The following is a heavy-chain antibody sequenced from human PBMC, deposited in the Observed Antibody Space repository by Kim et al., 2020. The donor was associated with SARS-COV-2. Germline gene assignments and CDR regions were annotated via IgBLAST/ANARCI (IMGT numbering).Heavy chain of an antibody. Sequence: SETLSLTCTVSGGSISSGDYYWSWIRQPPGKGLEWIGYIYYSGSTYYNPSLKSRVTISVDTSKNQFSLKLSSVTAADTAVYYCVGYSSSWYSARYYFDYWGQGTLVTVSS. J-gene: IGHJ4*02. CDR3: VGYSSSWYSARYYFDY. CDR1: GGSISSGDYY. D-gene: IGHD6-13*01. V-gene: IGHV4-30-4*01. CDR2: IYYSGST.